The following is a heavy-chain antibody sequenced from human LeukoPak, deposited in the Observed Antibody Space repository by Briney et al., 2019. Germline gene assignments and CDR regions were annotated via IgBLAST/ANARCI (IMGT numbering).Heavy chain of an antibody. CDR1: GYTFTSYD. CDR2: MNPNSGNT. CDR3: ATATMVRGEDWFDP. J-gene: IGHJ5*02. Sequence: ASVKVSCKASGYTFTSYDINWVRQATGQGLEWMGWMNPNSGNTGYAQKFQGRVTMTRNTSISTAYMELSSLRSEDTAVYYCATATMVRGEDWFDPWGQGTLVTVSS. V-gene: IGHV1-8*01. D-gene: IGHD3-10*01.